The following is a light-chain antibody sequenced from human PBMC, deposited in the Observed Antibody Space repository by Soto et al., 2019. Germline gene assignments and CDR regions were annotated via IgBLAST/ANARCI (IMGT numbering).Light chain of an antibody. J-gene: IGKJ1*01. V-gene: IGKV3-20*01. CDR2: GAS. CDR3: QQYGGSRWT. CDR1: QSVSSTY. Sequence: EIVLTQSPGTLYLSPGERATLSCRASQSVSSTYLAWYQQKPGQAPRLLIYGASNRATGIPDRFSGSGSGTDFTLTISRLEPEEFAVYYCQQYGGSRWTFGQRTGVDI.